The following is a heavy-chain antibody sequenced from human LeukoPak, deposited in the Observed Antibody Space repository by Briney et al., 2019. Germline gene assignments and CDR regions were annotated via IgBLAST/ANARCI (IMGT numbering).Heavy chain of an antibody. CDR3: ATDLIVASDSGGYYRTHLFDY. CDR2: IIPIFGTA. J-gene: IGHJ4*02. CDR1: GGTFSSYA. D-gene: IGHD3-22*01. Sequence: ASVKVSCKASGGTFSSYAISWVRQAPGQGLEWMGGIIPIFGTANYAQKFQGRVTITADESTSTAYMELSSLRSEGTAAYYCATDLIVASDSGGYYRTHLFDYWGQGTLVTVSS. V-gene: IGHV1-69*01.